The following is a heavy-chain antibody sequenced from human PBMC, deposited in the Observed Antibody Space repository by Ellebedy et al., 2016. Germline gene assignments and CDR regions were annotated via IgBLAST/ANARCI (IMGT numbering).Heavy chain of an antibody. CDR1: GFTFSSYW. CDR3: ARAKDYYGSGKRWFDP. Sequence: GGSLRLSCAASGFTFSSYWMSWVRQAPGKGLECVANIKQDGSEKYYVDSVTGRFTISRDNAKNSLYLQMNSLRAEDTAVYYCARAKDYYGSGKRWFDPWGQGTLVTVSS. J-gene: IGHJ5*02. CDR2: IKQDGSEK. V-gene: IGHV3-7*03. D-gene: IGHD3-10*01.